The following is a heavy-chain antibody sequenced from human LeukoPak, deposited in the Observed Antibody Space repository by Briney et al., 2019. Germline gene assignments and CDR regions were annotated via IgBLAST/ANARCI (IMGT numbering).Heavy chain of an antibody. CDR1: GYTFTGYY. D-gene: IGHD3-16*02. CDR2: INPNSGGT. J-gene: IGHJ4*02. V-gene: IGHV1-2*02. CDR3: ARVITFGGVIVPFDY. Sequence: ASVKVSCKASGYTFTGYYMHWVRQAPGQGLEWMGWINPNSGGTNYAQKFQGRVTMTRDTSISTAYMELSRLRSDDTAVYHCARVITFGGVIVPFDYWGQGTLVTVSS.